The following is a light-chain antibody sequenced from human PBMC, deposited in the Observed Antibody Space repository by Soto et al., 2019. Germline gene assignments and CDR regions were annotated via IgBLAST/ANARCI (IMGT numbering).Light chain of an antibody. V-gene: IGKV3-15*01. CDR3: QQYNIWPPWT. J-gene: IGKJ1*01. Sequence: DIVMTQSPATLSVSPGERATLSCRASQSINTNLAWYQQKPGQAPRLLIYGASTRATGIPARFSGSGSGTEFTLTISSLQSEDFAIYYCQQYNIWPPWTFGQGTKVDIK. CDR1: QSINTN. CDR2: GAS.